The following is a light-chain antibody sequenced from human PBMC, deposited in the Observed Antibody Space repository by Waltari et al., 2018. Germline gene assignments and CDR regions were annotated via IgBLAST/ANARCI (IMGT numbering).Light chain of an antibody. CDR3: QQYGSSPWT. J-gene: IGKJ1*01. CDR2: GAS. V-gene: IGKV3-20*01. Sequence: EIVLTQSPGTLSLSPGERATLSCRASQSVSGSYLAWYQQTPGQAPRLLIYGASSRATGIPERFSGSGSGTDFSLTISRLEPEDFAVYYCQQYGSSPWTFGQGTKVEIK. CDR1: QSVSGSY.